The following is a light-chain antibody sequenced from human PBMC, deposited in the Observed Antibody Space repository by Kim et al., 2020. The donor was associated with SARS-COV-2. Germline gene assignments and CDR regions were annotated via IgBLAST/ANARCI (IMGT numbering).Light chain of an antibody. CDR2: GVS. J-gene: IGKJ2*01. CDR3: QQYGSSPRT. Sequence: EIVLTQSPGTLSLSPGERVTLSCRASQSASSVYFAWYQQKPGQAPRLLIYGVSTRATGIPDRFSGSGSGTDFTLTISRLEPEDSAVYYCQQYGSSPRTFGQGTKLEI. CDR1: QSASSVY. V-gene: IGKV3-20*01.